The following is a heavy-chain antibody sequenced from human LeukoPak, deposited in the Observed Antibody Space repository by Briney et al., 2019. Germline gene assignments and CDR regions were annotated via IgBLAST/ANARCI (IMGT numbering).Heavy chain of an antibody. J-gene: IGHJ4*02. CDR2: IWYDGSNK. Sequence: RGSLRLSCAASGFTFSSYGMHWVRQAPGMGLEWVAVIWYDGSNKYYADSVKGRFTISRDNSKNTLYLQMNSLRAEDTAVYYCARSMVVATIWGGVDYWGQGTLVTVSS. D-gene: IGHD5-12*01. V-gene: IGHV3-33*01. CDR1: GFTFSSYG. CDR3: ARSMVVATIWGGVDY.